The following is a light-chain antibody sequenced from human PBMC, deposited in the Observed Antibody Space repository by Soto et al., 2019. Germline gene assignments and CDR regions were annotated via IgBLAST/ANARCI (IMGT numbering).Light chain of an antibody. J-gene: IGKJ5*01. V-gene: IGKV3-15*01. Sequence: EIVMTQSPATLSVSPGERATLSCRASQSITTDLAWYQHKPGQTPRLLIRGASNRATGIPARFSAVGSGTDFTLTISSLQSEDFAVYYCQQYNKWPQTFGQGTRLE. CDR3: QQYNKWPQT. CDR1: QSITTD. CDR2: GAS.